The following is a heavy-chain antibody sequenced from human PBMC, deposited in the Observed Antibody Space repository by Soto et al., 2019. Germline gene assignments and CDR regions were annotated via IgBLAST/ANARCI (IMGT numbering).Heavy chain of an antibody. D-gene: IGHD6-25*01. CDR3: ASSRSDFDY. J-gene: IGHJ4*02. Sequence: QVQLQQWGAGLLKPSETLSLTCAVYGGSFSGYYWSWIRQPPGKGLEWIGEINHSGSTNYNPSLMSRVTISVATSKNQFSLKLRSVTAADAAVYYCASSRSDFDYWGQGTLVTVSS. CDR2: INHSGST. CDR1: GGSFSGYY. V-gene: IGHV4-34*01.